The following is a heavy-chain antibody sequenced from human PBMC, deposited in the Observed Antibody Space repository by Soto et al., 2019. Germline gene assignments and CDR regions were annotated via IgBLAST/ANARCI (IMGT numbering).Heavy chain of an antibody. J-gene: IGHJ4*02. V-gene: IGHV4-61*01. CDR1: GGSVSSGSHF. Sequence: SETLSLTCTVSGGSVSSGSHFWSWIRQPPGKGLEWIGYIYYSGTTNYNPSLKSRVTISADTSKNQFSLKLSSVTAADTAVYYCARVYCGSDCYSDYWGQGTLVTVSS. D-gene: IGHD2-21*02. CDR2: IYYSGTT. CDR3: ARVYCGSDCYSDY.